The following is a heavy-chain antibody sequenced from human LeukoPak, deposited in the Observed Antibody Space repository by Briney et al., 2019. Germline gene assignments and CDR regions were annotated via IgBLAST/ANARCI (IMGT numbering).Heavy chain of an antibody. D-gene: IGHD1-26*01. Sequence: PGGSLRLSCAASEFTFSSYSMNWVREAPGKGLEWVSAISGSGGSPYYADSVKGRVTISRDSFKSTRYLQMNSLRAQDTGVYYCAKGSYPYAFDIWGQGTMVTVSS. J-gene: IGHJ3*02. V-gene: IGHV3-23*01. CDR1: EFTFSSYS. CDR3: AKGSYPYAFDI. CDR2: ISGSGGSP.